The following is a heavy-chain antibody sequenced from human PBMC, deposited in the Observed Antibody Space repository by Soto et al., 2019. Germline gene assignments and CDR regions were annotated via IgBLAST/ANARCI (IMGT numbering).Heavy chain of an antibody. J-gene: IGHJ5*02. CDR2: IFYSGST. CDR3: AKDSGYNYGYFRWFDP. Sequence: TSETLSLTCTVSGGSISSSGYYWGWVRQPPGKGLEWIGSIFYSGSTNYNPALKSRVTISVDTSKSQFSLKLSSVTAADTAVYYCAKDSGYNYGYFRWFDPWGQGTLVTVS. D-gene: IGHD5-18*01. V-gene: IGHV4-39*07. CDR1: GGSISSSGYY.